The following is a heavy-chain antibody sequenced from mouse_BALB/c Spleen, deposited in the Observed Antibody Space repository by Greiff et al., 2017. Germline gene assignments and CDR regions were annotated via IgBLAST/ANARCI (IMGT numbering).Heavy chain of an antibody. D-gene: IGHD2-3*01. CDR1: GYSITSGYS. Sequence: EVKLEESGPDLVKPSQSLSLTCTVTGYSITSGYSWHWIRQFPGNKLEWMGYIHYSGSTNYNPSLKSRISITRDTSKNQFFLQLNSVTTEDTATYYCARSGDGYHGYYAMDYWGQGTSVTVSS. V-gene: IGHV3-1*02. CDR3: ARSGDGYHGYYAMDY. CDR2: IHYSGST. J-gene: IGHJ4*01.